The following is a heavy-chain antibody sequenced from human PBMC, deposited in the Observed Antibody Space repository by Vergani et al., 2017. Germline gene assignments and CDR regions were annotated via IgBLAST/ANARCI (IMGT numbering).Heavy chain of an antibody. CDR3: ARGRRGLGYCEF. J-gene: IGHJ4*02. D-gene: IGHD4-17*01. CDR1: GGSFIGYY. CDR2: IDHSGST. V-gene: IGHV4-34*01. Sequence: QVQLQQWGAGLLKPSETLSLTCAVHGGSFIGYYWSWIRQPPGKGLEWIGEIDHSGSTNYNPSLKSRVIISVDTSKNQFSLKFSTLTAADTAVYYCARGRRGLGYCEFWGQGTLVTVSS.